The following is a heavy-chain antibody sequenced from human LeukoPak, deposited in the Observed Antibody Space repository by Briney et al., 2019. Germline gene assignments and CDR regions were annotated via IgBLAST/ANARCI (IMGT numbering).Heavy chain of an antibody. CDR1: GFTFSSYE. CDR2: ISSSGSTI. J-gene: IGHJ6*02. V-gene: IGHV3-48*03. Sequence: GGSLRLSCAASGFTFSSYEMNWVRQAPGKGLEWVSYISSSGSTIYYADSVKGRFTISRDNAKNSLYLQMNSLRAEDTAVYYFSRGWAGDFWSGYSYYYYYYGMDVWGQGTTVTVSS. D-gene: IGHD3-3*01. CDR3: SRGWAGDFWSGYSYYYYYYGMDV.